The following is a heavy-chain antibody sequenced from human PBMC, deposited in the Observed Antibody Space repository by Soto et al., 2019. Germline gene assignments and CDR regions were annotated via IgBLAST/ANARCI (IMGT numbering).Heavy chain of an antibody. CDR1: GGSISSYY. Sequence: SETLSLTCTVSGGSISSYYWSWIRQSPSRGLEWLGRTYYRSKWYNDYAVSVKSRITINPDTSKNQFSLQLNSVTPEDTAVYYCAREGGNRYYYYGMDVWGQGTTVTVSS. CDR3: AREGGNRYYYYGMDV. J-gene: IGHJ6*02. V-gene: IGHV6-1*01. CDR2: TYYRSKWYN. D-gene: IGHD1-26*01.